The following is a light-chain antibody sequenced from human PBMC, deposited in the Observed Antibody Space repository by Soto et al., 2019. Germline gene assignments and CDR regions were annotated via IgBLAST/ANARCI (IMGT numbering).Light chain of an antibody. CDR1: QSVTSTY. V-gene: IGKV3-20*01. Sequence: NQSPCAVSLSTGERATLPCRAVQSVTSTYMAWYQQKPGQAPRLLIYATSFRATGIPDRFRGSGSGADFTLTISSLEPEDSAVYYCQDSSTSPWPFGQGTNVDIK. J-gene: IGKJ1*01. CDR2: ATS. CDR3: QDSSTSPWP.